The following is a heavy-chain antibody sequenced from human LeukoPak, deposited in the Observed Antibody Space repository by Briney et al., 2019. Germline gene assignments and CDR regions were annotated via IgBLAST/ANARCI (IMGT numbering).Heavy chain of an antibody. CDR3: ARAPGSAYYPYYYMDV. CDR1: GGSISTYY. J-gene: IGHJ6*03. D-gene: IGHD6-19*01. V-gene: IGHV4-59*01. Sequence: ETLSLTCTVSGGSISTYYWSWIRQPPGKGLEWIGYIYYSGSTNYNPSLKSRVTISVDTSKNQFSLNLNSVTAAGTAEYYFARAPGSAYYPYYYMDVWGKGTTVTVSS. CDR2: IYYSGST.